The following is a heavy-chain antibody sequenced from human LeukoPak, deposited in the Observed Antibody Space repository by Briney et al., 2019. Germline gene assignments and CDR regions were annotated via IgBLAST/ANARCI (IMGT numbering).Heavy chain of an antibody. CDR2: ISSSSSYI. J-gene: IGHJ4*02. Sequence: GGSLRLSCAASGSTFSSYSMNWVRQAPGKGLEWVSSISSSSSYIYYADSVKGRFTISRDNAKNSLYLQMNSLRAEDTAVYYCARAQGTYYYDSSGYYLVWGQGTLVTVSS. CDR3: ARAQGTYYYDSSGYYLV. D-gene: IGHD3-22*01. V-gene: IGHV3-21*01. CDR1: GSTFSSYS.